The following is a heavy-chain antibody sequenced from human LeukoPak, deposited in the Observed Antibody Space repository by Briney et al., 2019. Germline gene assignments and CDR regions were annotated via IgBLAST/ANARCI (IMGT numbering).Heavy chain of an antibody. Sequence: SETLSLTCTISGGSIGTYSWNWIRQPPGKGLEWIGYIYYSGTTNYNPSLKSRVTISVDTSKNQFSLKLSSVTAADTAVYYCARGVGLGLDYWGQGTLVTVSS. CDR1: GGSIGTYS. CDR3: ARGVGLGLDY. D-gene: IGHD3/OR15-3a*01. V-gene: IGHV4-59*12. J-gene: IGHJ4*02. CDR2: IYYSGTT.